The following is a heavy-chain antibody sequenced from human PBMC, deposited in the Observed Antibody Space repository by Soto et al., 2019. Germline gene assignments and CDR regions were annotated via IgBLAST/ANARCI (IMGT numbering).Heavy chain of an antibody. CDR1: GSSCINYG. J-gene: IGHJ6*04. V-gene: IGHV1-18*01. Sequence: QVQLVQYGTEVKKPGASVKVSCKASGSSCINYGVSGVRQAPGQGLEWMGWISAYDGNTNYARKVQGRVTVTTDTSTSTAYMELRSLRSDDTVVYYFAGASRVGHGSQSSGVGVWGEGTAVIVSS. CDR3: AGASRVGHGSQSSGVGV. D-gene: IGHD3-10*01. CDR2: ISAYDGNT.